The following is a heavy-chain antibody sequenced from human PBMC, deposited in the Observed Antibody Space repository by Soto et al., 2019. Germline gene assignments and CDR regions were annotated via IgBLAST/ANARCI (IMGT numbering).Heavy chain of an antibody. CDR1: GFTF. J-gene: IGHJ6*02. V-gene: IGHV3-23*01. CDR3: AKDRLDV. CDR2: IIGSTGST. Sequence: ETLRLSCAASGFTFMSWVRQAPGKGLEWVSLIIGSTGSTYYADSVKGRFTISRDSSKNTVYLQMNSLRAEDTAVYYCAKDRLDVWGQGTTVTVSS.